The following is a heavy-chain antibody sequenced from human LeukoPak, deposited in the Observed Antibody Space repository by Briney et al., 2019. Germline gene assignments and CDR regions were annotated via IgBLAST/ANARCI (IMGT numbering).Heavy chain of an antibody. CDR2: VNHSGRT. J-gene: IGHJ4*02. V-gene: IGHV4-34*01. D-gene: IGHD6-19*01. CDR3: AIDSSGWYPDDS. CDR1: GRSFSGYY. Sequence: SETLSLTCAVYGRSFSGYYWSWVRQPPGKGLEWMGEVNHSGRTNYNPSLKSRVTISGDTSKNQFSLKLSCVTAADTAVYYCAIDSSGWYPDDSWGQGALVTASS.